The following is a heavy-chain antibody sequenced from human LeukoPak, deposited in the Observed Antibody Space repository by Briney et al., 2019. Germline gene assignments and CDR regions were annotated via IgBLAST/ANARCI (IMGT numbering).Heavy chain of an antibody. CDR3: ARGPAPYYDFWSGYHYYFDY. J-gene: IGHJ4*02. Sequence: KVGESLKISCKGSGYSFTSYWIGWVRQMPGKGLEWMGIIYLGDSDTRYSPSFQGQVTISADKSISTAYLQWSSLKASDTAMYYCARGPAPYYDFWSGYHYYFDYWGQGTLVTVSS. CDR1: GYSFTSYW. V-gene: IGHV5-51*01. D-gene: IGHD3-3*01. CDR2: IYLGDSDT.